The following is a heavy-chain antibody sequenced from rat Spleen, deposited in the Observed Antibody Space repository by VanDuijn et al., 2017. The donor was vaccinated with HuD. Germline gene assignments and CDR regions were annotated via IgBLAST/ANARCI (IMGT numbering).Heavy chain of an antibody. D-gene: IGHD1-2*01. J-gene: IGHJ2*01. V-gene: IGHV5-7*01. CDR2: ISYDGGST. CDR1: GFTFSAYW. CDR3: ARHYHSSPFDY. Sequence: EVQLVETGGDLVQPGRSLKLSCVASGFTFSAYWMYWIRQAPKKGLEWVAYISYDGGSTYYRDSVKGRFTISRDNAKSTLYLQMDSLRSEDTATYYCARHYHSSPFDYWGRGVMVTVSS.